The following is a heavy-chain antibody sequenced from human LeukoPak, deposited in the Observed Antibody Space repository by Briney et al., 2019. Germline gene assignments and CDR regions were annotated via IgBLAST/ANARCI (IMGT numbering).Heavy chain of an antibody. J-gene: IGHJ4*02. V-gene: IGHV3-11*01. CDR3: ARGGFPYYGSGSYSNTFDY. D-gene: IGHD3-10*01. CDR2: ISSSGSTI. CDR1: GFTFSDYY. Sequence: GGSLRLSCAASGFTFSDYYMSWIRQAPGKGLEWVSYISSSGSTIYYADFVKGRFTISRDNARNSLYLQMNSLRAEDTAVYYCARGGFPYYGSGSYSNTFDYWGQGTLVTVSS.